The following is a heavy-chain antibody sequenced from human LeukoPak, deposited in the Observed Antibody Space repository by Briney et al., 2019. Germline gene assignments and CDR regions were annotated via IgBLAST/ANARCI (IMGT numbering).Heavy chain of an antibody. V-gene: IGHV4-30-4*07. CDR1: GGSISGGGYS. J-gene: IGHJ4*02. CDR2: IYYSGST. D-gene: IGHD6-13*01. CDR3: ARGPGIAAAGTFDY. Sequence: PSETLSLTCAVSGGSISGGGYSWSWIRQPPGKGLEWIGYIYYSGSTYYNPSLKSRVTISVDTSKNQFSLKLSSVTAADTAVYYCARGPGIAAAGTFDYWGQGTLVTVSS.